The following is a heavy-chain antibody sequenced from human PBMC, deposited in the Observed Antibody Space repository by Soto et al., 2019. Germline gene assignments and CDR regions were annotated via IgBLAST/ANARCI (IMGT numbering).Heavy chain of an antibody. V-gene: IGHV1-69*13. CDR3: ARDRDPHYYDSSGYPTRYYYYGMDV. CDR1: GGTFSSYA. CDR2: IIPIFGTA. J-gene: IGHJ6*02. Sequence: GASVKVSCKASGGTFSSYAISWVRQAPGQGLEWKGGIIPIFGTANYAQKFQGRVTITADESTSTAYMELSSLRSEDTAVYYCARDRDPHYYDSSGYPTRYYYYGMDVWGQGTTVTVSS. D-gene: IGHD3-22*01.